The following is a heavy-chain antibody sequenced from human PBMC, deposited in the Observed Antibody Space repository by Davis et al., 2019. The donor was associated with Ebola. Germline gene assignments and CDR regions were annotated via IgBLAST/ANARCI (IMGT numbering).Heavy chain of an antibody. D-gene: IGHD6-13*01. CDR3: ARDLTYSSSWYLYGMDV. Sequence: GGSLRISCAASGFTFSSYSMNWVRQAPGKGLEWVSSISSSSSYIYYADSVKGRFTISRDNAKNSLYLQMNSLRAEDTAVYYCARDLTYSSSWYLYGMDVWGKGTTVTVSS. J-gene: IGHJ6*04. V-gene: IGHV3-21*01. CDR2: ISSSSSYI. CDR1: GFTFSSYS.